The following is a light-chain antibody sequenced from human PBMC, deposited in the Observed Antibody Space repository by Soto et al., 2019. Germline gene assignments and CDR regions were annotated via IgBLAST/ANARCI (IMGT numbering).Light chain of an antibody. Sequence: EIVLTQSPGTLSLSPGERATLSCRASQSVSSSYLAWYQQKPAQAPRLLIYGASSRATGIPDRFSGSGSGTDFTLTISRLEPEDFAVYSCQQYGSSPYTFGQGTKLEIK. J-gene: IGKJ2*01. CDR2: GAS. V-gene: IGKV3-20*01. CDR1: QSVSSSY. CDR3: QQYGSSPYT.